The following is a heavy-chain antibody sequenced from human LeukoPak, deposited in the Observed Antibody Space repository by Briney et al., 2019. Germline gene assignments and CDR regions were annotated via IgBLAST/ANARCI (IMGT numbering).Heavy chain of an antibody. CDR2: ISSSSSYI. CDR3: ARGSSGWYTGDY. Sequence: GGSLRLSCAASGLTFSSYSMNWVRQAPGKGLKWVSSISSSSSYIYYADSVKGRFTISRDNAKNSLYLQMNSLRAEDTAVYYCARGSSGWYTGDYWGQGTLVTVSS. J-gene: IGHJ4*02. V-gene: IGHV3-21*01. CDR1: GLTFSSYS. D-gene: IGHD6-19*01.